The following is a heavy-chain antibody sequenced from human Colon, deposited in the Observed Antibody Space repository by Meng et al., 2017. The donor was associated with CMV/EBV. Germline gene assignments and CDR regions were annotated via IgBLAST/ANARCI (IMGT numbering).Heavy chain of an antibody. Sequence: KAACYKFDIDGRTWVRQVPGQGLEWVGWISGVNGDTNYAQKFQGRVTVTADTSTKTAYMELRGLKSDDSAVYYCARAGAEVTTHFDRWGQGTLVTVSS. J-gene: IGHJ4*02. CDR1: CYKFDIDG. V-gene: IGHV1-18*01. CDR2: ISGVNGDT. D-gene: IGHD2-21*02. CDR3: ARAGAEVTTHFDR.